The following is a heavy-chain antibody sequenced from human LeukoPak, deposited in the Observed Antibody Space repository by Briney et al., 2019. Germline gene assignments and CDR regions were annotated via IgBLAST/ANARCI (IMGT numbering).Heavy chain of an antibody. CDR3: AREKTSSGTGWFDP. D-gene: IGHD2-8*02. CDR1: GFTFRSYG. V-gene: IGHV3-21*01. CDR2: MSGSTTFM. J-gene: IGHJ5*02. Sequence: PGGSLRLSCVASGFTFRSYGMNWVRQAPGKGLEWVASMSGSTTFMYYSDSVKGRFTISRDNVKNSVYLQMNSLRVEDTAIYYCAREKTSSGTGWFDPWGQGTLVTVSS.